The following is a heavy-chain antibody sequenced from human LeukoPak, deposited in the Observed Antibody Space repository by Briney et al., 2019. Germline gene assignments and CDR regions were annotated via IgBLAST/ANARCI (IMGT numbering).Heavy chain of an antibody. CDR1: GGSISGGGFY. Sequence: SETLSLTCIVSGGSISGGGFYWSWLRLHPGKGLVWLAYIYDNGSTYYNPSLKSRLIISIDTSKNQFSLQLGSVTAADTALYFCGGGLTLQEAFVIWGQGTLVTVFS. CDR3: GGGLTLQEAFVI. CDR2: IYDNGST. J-gene: IGHJ3*02. D-gene: IGHD2/OR15-2a*01. V-gene: IGHV4-31*03.